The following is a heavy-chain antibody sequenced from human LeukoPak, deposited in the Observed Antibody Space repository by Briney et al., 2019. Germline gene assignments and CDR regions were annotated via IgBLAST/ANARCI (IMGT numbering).Heavy chain of an antibody. V-gene: IGHV1-69*02. Sequence: ASVKVSCKASGGTFSSYTISWVRQAPGQGLEWMGRIIPILDIANYAQKFQGRVTITADKSTSTAYMELSSLRSEDTAVYYCARESYGSGSFGDYWGQGTLVTVSS. D-gene: IGHD3-10*01. CDR2: IIPILDIA. CDR3: ARESYGSGSFGDY. CDR1: GGTFSSYT. J-gene: IGHJ4*02.